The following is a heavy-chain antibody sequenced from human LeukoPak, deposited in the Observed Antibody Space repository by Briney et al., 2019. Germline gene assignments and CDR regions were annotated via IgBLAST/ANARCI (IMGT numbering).Heavy chain of an antibody. CDR3: AREGPRTSLLEGMDV. V-gene: IGHV4-59*01. J-gene: IGHJ6*02. CDR2: IYYSGNS. D-gene: IGHD2-21*01. Sequence: SETLSLTCTVSGGSISNYSGSWIRQSPGKGLEGIGYIYYSGNSKYKPSRRIRVTISVHTSKHQFSLHLSAVTDADTAGYYCAREGPRTSLLEGMDVWGEGTTVTFSS. CDR1: GGSISNYS.